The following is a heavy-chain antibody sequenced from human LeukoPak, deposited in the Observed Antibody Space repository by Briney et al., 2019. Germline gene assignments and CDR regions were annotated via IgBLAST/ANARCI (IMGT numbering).Heavy chain of an antibody. V-gene: IGHV3-11*01. CDR2: ISSSGSTI. CDR3: ARGIQLWHSYFDY. CDR1: GFTFSDDY. D-gene: IGHD5-18*01. Sequence: PGGSLRLSCAASGFTFSDDYMSWIRQAPGKGLEWVSYISSSGSTIYYADSVKGRFTISRDNAKNSLYLQMNSLRAEDTAVYYCARGIQLWHSYFDYWGQGTLVTVSS. J-gene: IGHJ4*02.